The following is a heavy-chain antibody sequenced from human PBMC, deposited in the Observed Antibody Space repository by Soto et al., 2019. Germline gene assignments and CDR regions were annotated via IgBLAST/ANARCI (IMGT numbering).Heavy chain of an antibody. CDR1: GFTFSTYA. D-gene: IGHD6-13*01. J-gene: IGHJ4*02. Sequence: GSLRLSCAASGFTFSTYAMSWVRQAPGQGLEWVSDISGSASSTGTYYADSVKGRFTISRDNSKNTLYLQMNSLRVEDTAVYYCAKDLYRSSWFTSFDHWGQGTRVTVSS. CDR3: AKDLYRSSWFTSFDH. V-gene: IGHV3-23*01. CDR2: ISGSASSTGT.